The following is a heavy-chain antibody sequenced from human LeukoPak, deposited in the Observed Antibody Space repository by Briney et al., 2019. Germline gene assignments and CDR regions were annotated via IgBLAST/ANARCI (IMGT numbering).Heavy chain of an antibody. V-gene: IGHV4-30-2*01. CDR3: AAEYYYDSSGYYHGSYYGMDV. D-gene: IGHD3-22*01. Sequence: SETLSLTCAVSGGSISSGGYSWSWIRQPPGKGLEWIGYIYHSGSTYYNPSLKSRVTISVDRSKNQFSLKLSSVTAADTAVYYCAAEYYYDSSGYYHGSYYGMDVWGQGTTVTVSS. CDR1: GGSISSGGYS. CDR2: IYHSGST. J-gene: IGHJ6*02.